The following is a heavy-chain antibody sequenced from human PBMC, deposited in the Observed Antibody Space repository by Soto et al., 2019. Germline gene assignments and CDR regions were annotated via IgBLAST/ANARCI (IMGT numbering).Heavy chain of an antibody. V-gene: IGHV4-61*01. Sequence: SETLSLTCTVSGGSVTSGNYYWSRIRQPPGKGLEWIGHIYYSGITNYNPSLKSRVTISVDASKNQFSLKLSSVTAADTAIYYCARGPVVTPFVDYWGQGTLVTVSS. D-gene: IGHD2-21*02. J-gene: IGHJ4*02. CDR2: IYYSGIT. CDR1: GGSVTSGNYY. CDR3: ARGPVVTPFVDY.